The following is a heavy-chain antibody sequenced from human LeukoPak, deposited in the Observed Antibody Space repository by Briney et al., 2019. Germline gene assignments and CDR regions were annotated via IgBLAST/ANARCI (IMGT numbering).Heavy chain of an antibody. CDR3: ARGLVTYYYGSGTHGDY. V-gene: IGHV1-2*02. Sequence: ASVKVSCKASGYTFTGYYMHWVRQAPGQGLEWMGWINPNSGGTNYAQKFQGRVTMTRDTSISTAYMEPSRLRSDDTAVYYCARGLVTYYYGSGTHGDYWGQGTLVTVSS. CDR1: GYTFTGYY. D-gene: IGHD3-10*01. J-gene: IGHJ4*02. CDR2: INPNSGGT.